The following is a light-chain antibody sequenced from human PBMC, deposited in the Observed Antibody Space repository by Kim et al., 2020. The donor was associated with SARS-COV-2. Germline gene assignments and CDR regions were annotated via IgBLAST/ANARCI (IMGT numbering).Light chain of an antibody. Sequence: DIRMTQSPSTLSASVGDRVTITCRASQSIGEWLAWYQQKPGKAPKLLIYRASGLENGVPSRFSGSGSGTEFTLTINSLQHDDFATYFCQHYASYPYTFGQGTKVDIK. CDR2: RAS. CDR3: QHYASYPYT. J-gene: IGKJ2*01. V-gene: IGKV1-5*03. CDR1: QSIGEW.